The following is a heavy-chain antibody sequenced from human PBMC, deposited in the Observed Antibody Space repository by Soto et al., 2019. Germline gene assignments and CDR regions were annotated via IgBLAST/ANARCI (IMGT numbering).Heavy chain of an antibody. D-gene: IGHD3-22*01. CDR3: AKTYDGSGQPSHWFGP. CDR1: GYTFTGYY. V-gene: IGHV1-2*02. CDR2: INPKTGAT. Sequence: ASVKVSCQASGYTFTGYYIHWVRPAPGQGLEGVGWINPKTGATNFAQRFQGRVTMTRDTSITTAYMDLSSLTSDDTATYYCAKTYDGSGQPSHWFGPWGQGTPVTVPS. J-gene: IGHJ5*02.